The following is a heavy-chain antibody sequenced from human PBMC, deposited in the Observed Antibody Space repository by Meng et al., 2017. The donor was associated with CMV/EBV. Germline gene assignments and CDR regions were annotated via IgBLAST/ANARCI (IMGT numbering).Heavy chain of an antibody. CDR2: IYYSGST. Sequence: QVQRQEAGPGLVKPPQTLSLTCTVSGGSISSGDYDWSWIRQPPGKGLEWIGYIYYSGSTYYNPSLKSRVTISVVTSKNQFSLKLSSVTAADTAVYYCARVGRTSCYDYWGQGTLVTVSS. J-gene: IGHJ4*02. D-gene: IGHD2-2*01. CDR3: ARVGRTSCYDY. CDR1: GGSISSGDYD. V-gene: IGHV4-30-4*08.